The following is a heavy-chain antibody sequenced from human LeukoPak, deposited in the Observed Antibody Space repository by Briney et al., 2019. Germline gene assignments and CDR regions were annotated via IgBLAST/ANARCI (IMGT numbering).Heavy chain of an antibody. CDR3: ARDNDGGWGDDYVGLNAFDI. J-gene: IGHJ3*02. Sequence: ASVKVSCKASGYTFTGYYMHWVRQAPGQGLEWMGWINPNSGGTNYAQKFQGRVTMTRDTSISTAYMELSRLRSDDTAVYYCARDNDGGWGDDYVGLNAFDIWGQGTMVTVAS. CDR1: GYTFTGYY. D-gene: IGHD4-17*01. V-gene: IGHV1-2*02. CDR2: INPNSGGT.